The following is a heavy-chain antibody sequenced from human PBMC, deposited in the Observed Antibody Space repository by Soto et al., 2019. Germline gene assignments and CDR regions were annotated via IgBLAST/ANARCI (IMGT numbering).Heavy chain of an antibody. J-gene: IGHJ4*02. CDR2: IYYSGST. D-gene: IGHD3-3*01. CDR3: ARTMYYDFWSGYPYYFDY. CDR1: GGSISSYY. V-gene: IGHV4-59*01. Sequence: SETLSLTCTVSGGSISSYYWSWIRQPPGKGLEWIGYIYYSGSTNYNPSLKSRVTISVDTSKNQFSLKLSSVTAADTAVYYCARTMYYDFWSGYPYYFDYWGQGTLVTVSS.